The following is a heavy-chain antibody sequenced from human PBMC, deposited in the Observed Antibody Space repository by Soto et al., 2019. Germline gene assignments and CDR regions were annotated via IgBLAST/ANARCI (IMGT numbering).Heavy chain of an antibody. J-gene: IGHJ4*02. D-gene: IGHD5-12*01. V-gene: IGHV3-23*04. CDR2: ISGSGETT. CDR1: GFTFSSYS. Sequence: EVQLVESGGGLVKPGGSLRLSCAASGFTFSSYSMNWVRQAPGKGLEWVSFISGSGETTYFADSVKGRFTISRDNSKNTLYLQLNSLRAEDTAIYYCAKVRGGHHYDYWGQGTLVTVSS. CDR3: AKVRGGHHYDY.